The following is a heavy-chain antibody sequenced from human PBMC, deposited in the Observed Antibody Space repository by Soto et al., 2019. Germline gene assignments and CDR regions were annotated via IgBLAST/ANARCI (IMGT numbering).Heavy chain of an antibody. CDR1: GFTFSSYS. Sequence: GGSLRLSCAASGFTFSSYSMNWVRQAPGKGLEGVSYISSSSSTIYYADSVKGRFTISRDNAKNSLYLQMNSLRAEDTAVYYCARADSDNAFDIWGQGTMVTVSS. CDR3: ARADSDNAFDI. D-gene: IGHD2-15*01. V-gene: IGHV3-48*01. J-gene: IGHJ3*02. CDR2: ISSSSSTI.